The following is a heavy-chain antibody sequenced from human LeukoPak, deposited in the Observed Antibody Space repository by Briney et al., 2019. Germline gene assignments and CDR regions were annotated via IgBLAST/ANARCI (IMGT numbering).Heavy chain of an antibody. CDR2: ISAYNGNT. CDR1: GYTFTSYG. J-gene: IGHJ4*02. Sequence: ASVKVSCKASGYTFTSYGISWVRQAPGQGLEWMGWISAYNGNTNYAQKLQGRVTTTTDTSTSTAYMELRSLRSDDTAVYYCARDDDILTGKGVDYWGQGTLVTVSS. D-gene: IGHD3-9*01. V-gene: IGHV1-18*01. CDR3: ARDDDILTGKGVDY.